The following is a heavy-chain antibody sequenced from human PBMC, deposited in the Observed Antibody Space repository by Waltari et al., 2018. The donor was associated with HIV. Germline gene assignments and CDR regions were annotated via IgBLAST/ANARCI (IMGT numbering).Heavy chain of an antibody. CDR3: ARVRAVIPYYYDSRGGFDY. CDR1: GYSISSGYY. D-gene: IGHD3-22*01. Sequence: QVQLQESGPGLVKPSETLSLTCPVSGYSISSGYYWGWIRQPPGKGRAGIGSIYHSGSTYYNPSLKSRVTISVDTSKNQFSLKLSSVTAADTAVYYCARVRAVIPYYYDSRGGFDYWGQGTLVTVSS. J-gene: IGHJ4*02. V-gene: IGHV4-38-2*02. CDR2: IYHSGST.